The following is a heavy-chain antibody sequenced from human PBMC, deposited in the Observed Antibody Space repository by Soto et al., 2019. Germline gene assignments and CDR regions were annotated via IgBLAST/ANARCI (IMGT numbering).Heavy chain of an antibody. CDR3: ARAGFVSGWNEFSGMDV. CDR1: GVTFSTST. V-gene: IGHV1-69*11. CDR2: IIPILGTA. J-gene: IGHJ6*02. Sequence: VQLVQSGAEVRKPGSSVKVSCQVSGVTFSTSTITWVRQAPGQGLEWMGSIIPILGTAKSTQKFQGRVTIPADESESVAYMELSSLTSEDTAVYYCARAGFVSGWNEFSGMDVWGQGTTVTFSS. D-gene: IGHD6-19*01.